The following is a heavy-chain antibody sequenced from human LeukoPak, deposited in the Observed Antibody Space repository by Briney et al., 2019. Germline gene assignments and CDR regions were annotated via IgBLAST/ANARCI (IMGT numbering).Heavy chain of an antibody. CDR2: IRSKANSYAT. CDR1: GFTFSGSA. J-gene: IGHJ3*02. V-gene: IGHV3-73*01. Sequence: QPGGYLKLSGAASGFTFSGSAMHWVRQASGKGLEWVGRIRSKANSYATAYGESLKGRFTISRDDSKNVAYLEMNSLKTEDTAVYYCALLELGRDAFDIWGQGTMVTVSS. CDR3: ALLELGRDAFDI. D-gene: IGHD1-7*01.